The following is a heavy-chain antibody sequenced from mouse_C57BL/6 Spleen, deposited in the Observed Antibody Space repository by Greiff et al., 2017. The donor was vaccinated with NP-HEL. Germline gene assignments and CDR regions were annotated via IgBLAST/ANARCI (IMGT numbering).Heavy chain of an antibody. CDR1: GYTFTNYW. Sequence: VQLPPPGAELGRPGTSVKMSCKASGYTFTNYWIGWAKQRPGHGLEWIGDIYPGGGYTNYNEKFKGKATLTADKSSSTAYMQFSSLTSEDSAIYYCARRGLRWYFDVWGTGTTVTVSS. CDR3: ARRGLRWYFDV. J-gene: IGHJ1*03. CDR2: IYPGGGYT. D-gene: IGHD1-1*01. V-gene: IGHV1-63*01.